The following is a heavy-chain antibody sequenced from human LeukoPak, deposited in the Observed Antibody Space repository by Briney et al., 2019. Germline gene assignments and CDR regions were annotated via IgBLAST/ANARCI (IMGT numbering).Heavy chain of an antibody. CDR3: VGGDY. CDR1: GLIFSIHW. Sequence: PGGSLRLSCAASGLIFSIHWMNWVRQAPGKGLECVANINQDGSDKYYVDSVKGRFTISRDNTKNSLYLQMNSLRAEDTAVYYCVGGDYWGQGTLVTVSS. CDR2: INQDGSDK. V-gene: IGHV3-7*01. J-gene: IGHJ4*02.